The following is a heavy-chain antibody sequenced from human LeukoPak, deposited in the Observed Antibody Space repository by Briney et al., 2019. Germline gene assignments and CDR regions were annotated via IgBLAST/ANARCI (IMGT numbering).Heavy chain of an antibody. V-gene: IGHV4-59*01. CDR2: IYYSGST. D-gene: IGHD6-19*01. CDR3: ARLSGSGWCGGWVDY. Sequence: SETLSLTCTVSGGSISSYYWSWIRQPPGKGLEWIGYIYYSGSTNYNPSLKSRVTISVDTSKNQFSLKLSSVTAADTAVYYCARLSGSGWCGGWVDYWGQGTLVTVSS. CDR1: GGSISSYY. J-gene: IGHJ4*02.